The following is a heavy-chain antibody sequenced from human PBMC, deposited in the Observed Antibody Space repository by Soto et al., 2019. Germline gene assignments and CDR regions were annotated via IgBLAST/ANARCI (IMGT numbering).Heavy chain of an antibody. V-gene: IGHV3-48*03. D-gene: IGHD3-22*01. Sequence: LRGSCAAYGFSFISFEMNWVRQAPGKGLASVSYIRSSGSTKYYADSVKGRFTISRDNATDSLYMKKNSLRAEDTAVYYCARVRRYYDSSGYYGAFDIWGQGTMVTVSS. CDR2: IRSSGSTK. CDR1: GFSFISFE. CDR3: ARVRRYYDSSGYYGAFDI. J-gene: IGHJ3*02.